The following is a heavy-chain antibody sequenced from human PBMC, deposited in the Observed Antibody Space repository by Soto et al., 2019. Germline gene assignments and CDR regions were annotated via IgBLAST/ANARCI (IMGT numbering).Heavy chain of an antibody. V-gene: IGHV3-33*01. CDR1: GFTFSSYG. J-gene: IGHJ5*02. D-gene: IGHD2-2*01. CDR2: IWYDGSNK. CDR3: ASEVVPAAHEGGWFDP. Sequence: GGSLRLSCAASGFTFSSYGMHWVRQAPGKGLEWVAVIWYDGSNKYYADSVKGRFTISRDNSKNTLYLQMNSLRAEDTAVYYCASEVVPAAHEGGWFDPWGQGTLVTVSS.